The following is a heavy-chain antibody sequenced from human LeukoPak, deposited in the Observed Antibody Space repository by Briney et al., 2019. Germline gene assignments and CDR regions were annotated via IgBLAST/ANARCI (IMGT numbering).Heavy chain of an antibody. D-gene: IGHD3-3*01. CDR3: ASGYDFWSGYFGSYYYYGMDV. J-gene: IGHJ6*02. CDR2: IYYSGST. V-gene: IGHV4-59*08. CDR1: GGSISSYY. Sequence: SETLSLTCTVSGGSISSYYWSWIRQPPGKGLEWIGYIYYSGSTNYNPSLKSRVTKSVDTSKNQFSLKLSSVTAADTAVYYCASGYDFWSGYFGSYYYYGMDVWGQGTTVTVSS.